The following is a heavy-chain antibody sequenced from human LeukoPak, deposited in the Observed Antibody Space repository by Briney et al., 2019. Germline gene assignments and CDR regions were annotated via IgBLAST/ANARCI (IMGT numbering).Heavy chain of an antibody. Sequence: GGSLRLSCAASGFTFSSYSMNWVRQAPGKGLEWVSSISSSSSYIYYADSVKGRFTISRDNAKNSLYLQMNSLRAEDTAVYYCARDSGLYSGSLTSLFDYWGQGTLVTVSS. CDR3: ARDSGLYSGSLTSLFDY. J-gene: IGHJ4*02. CDR2: ISSSSSYI. V-gene: IGHV3-21*01. CDR1: GFTFSSYS. D-gene: IGHD1-26*01.